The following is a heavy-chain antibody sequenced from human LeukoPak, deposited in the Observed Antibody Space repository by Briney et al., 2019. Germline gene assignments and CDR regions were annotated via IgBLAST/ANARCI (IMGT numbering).Heavy chain of an antibody. Sequence: PSETLSLTCGVSGGSISSSYWWSWVRQPPGKGLEWIGEIYHSGSTNYNPSLKSRVTISVDTSKNQFSLKLSSVTAADTAEYYCARGPANYHGSGSYYYYYYMDVWGKGTTVTVSS. CDR2: IYHSGST. CDR3: ARGPANYHGSGSYYYYYYMDV. V-gene: IGHV4-4*02. D-gene: IGHD3-10*01. J-gene: IGHJ6*03. CDR1: GGSISSSYW.